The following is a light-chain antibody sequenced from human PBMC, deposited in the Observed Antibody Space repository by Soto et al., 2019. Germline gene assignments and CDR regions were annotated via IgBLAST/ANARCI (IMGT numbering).Light chain of an antibody. Sequence: QSALTQPASVSGSPGQSITISCTGTSSDVGGYNYVSWYQQHPGKAPKLMIYDVSDRPSGVSNRFSGSKSGNTASLTISGLPAEDEADYYCTSYTASSTRLFGTGTKLTVL. CDR3: TSYTASSTRL. CDR1: SSDVGGYNY. CDR2: DVS. J-gene: IGLJ1*01. V-gene: IGLV2-14*01.